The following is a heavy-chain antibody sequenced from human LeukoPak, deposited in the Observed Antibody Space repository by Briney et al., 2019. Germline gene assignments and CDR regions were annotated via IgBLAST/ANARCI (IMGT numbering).Heavy chain of an antibody. V-gene: IGHV1-46*01. CDR3: ARQGGDWYFDL. J-gene: IGHJ2*01. D-gene: IGHD3-16*01. CDR2: ISPGGTT. Sequence: ASVKVSCKASVYTFTSYYIHWVRQAPGQGPEWMGLISPGGTTTNAQRFQGRVTLTRDTSTNTVYMELSSLRSEDTAIYYCARQGGDWYFDLWGRGTLVTVSS. CDR1: VYTFTSYY.